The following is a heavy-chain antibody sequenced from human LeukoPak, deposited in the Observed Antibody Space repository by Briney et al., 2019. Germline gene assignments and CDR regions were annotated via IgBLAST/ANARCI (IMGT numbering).Heavy chain of an antibody. D-gene: IGHD3-3*01. CDR2: IYYRGST. CDR1: GGSISSSTYY. CDR3: ARLGRTYYDFWSGP. V-gene: IGHV4-39*01. J-gene: IGHJ5*02. Sequence: SETLSLTCTVSGGSISSSTYYWGWIRQPPGRGLEWIGTIYYRGSTYYNPSLKSRVTISVDTSKNQFSLKLTSVTAADTAVYYCARLGRTYYDFWSGPWGQGTLVTVSS.